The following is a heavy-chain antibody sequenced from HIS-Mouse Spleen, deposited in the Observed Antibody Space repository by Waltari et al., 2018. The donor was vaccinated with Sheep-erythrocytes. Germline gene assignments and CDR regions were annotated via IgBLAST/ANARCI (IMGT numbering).Heavy chain of an antibody. V-gene: IGHV3-30*18. Sequence: QVQLVESGGGVVQPGRSLRLSCAASGFTFSSYRMHWVRQAPGKGLEWVAVISYDGSNKYYADSVKGRFTISRDNSKNTLYLQMNSLRAEDTAVYYCAKDISRNIVVVPAAVGDYWGQGTLVTVSS. CDR2: ISYDGSNK. J-gene: IGHJ4*02. CDR3: AKDISRNIVVVPAAVGDY. D-gene: IGHD2-2*01. CDR1: GFTFSSYR.